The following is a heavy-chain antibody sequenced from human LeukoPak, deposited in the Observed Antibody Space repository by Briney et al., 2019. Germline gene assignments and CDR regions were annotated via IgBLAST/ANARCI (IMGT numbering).Heavy chain of an antibody. V-gene: IGHV3-30-3*01. CDR3: AREPRIAVAGRYYFDY. J-gene: IGHJ4*02. CDR1: GFTFGSYA. CDR2: ISYDGSNK. D-gene: IGHD6-19*01. Sequence: GGSLRLSCAASGFTFGSYAMHWVRQAPGKGLEWVAVISYDGSNKYYADSVKGRFTISRDNSKNTLYLQMNSLRAEDTAVYYCAREPRIAVAGRYYFDYWGQGTLVTVSS.